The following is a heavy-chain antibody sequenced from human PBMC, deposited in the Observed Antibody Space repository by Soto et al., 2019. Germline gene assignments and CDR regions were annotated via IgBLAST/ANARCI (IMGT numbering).Heavy chain of an antibody. CDR1: GFTFSTDG. J-gene: IGHJ2*01. CDR3: ATDRRVVPNWFFEH. D-gene: IGHD3-22*01. CDR2: IWHDGNNK. V-gene: IGHV3-33*01. Sequence: QVELVESGGGVVQPGRSVRLSCAASGFTFSTDGMHWVRQAPGKGLEWVAVIWHDGNNKDYADSVKGRFTISRDNSENTLFLQMISLRAEDTAVYYCATDRRVVPNWFFEHWGRGTLVTVSS.